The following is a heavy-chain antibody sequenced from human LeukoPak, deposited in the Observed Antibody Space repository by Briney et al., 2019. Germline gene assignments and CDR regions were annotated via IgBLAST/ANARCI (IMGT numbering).Heavy chain of an antibody. Sequence: PGGSLRLSCAASGFTFSSYAMHWVRQAPGKGLEWVAVISYDGSNKYYADSVKGRFTISRDNSKNTLYLQMNSLRAEDTAVYYCARGQWWPDPWGQGTLVTVSS. J-gene: IGHJ5*02. V-gene: IGHV3-30*14. CDR2: ISYDGSNK. CDR3: ARGQWWPDP. CDR1: GFTFSSYA. D-gene: IGHD2-15*01.